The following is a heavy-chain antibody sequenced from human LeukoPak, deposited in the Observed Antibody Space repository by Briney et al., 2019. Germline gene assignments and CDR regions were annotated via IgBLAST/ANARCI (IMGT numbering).Heavy chain of an antibody. V-gene: IGHV1-18*01. J-gene: IGHJ4*02. D-gene: IGHD2/OR15-2a*01. CDR1: GYTFTIYG. CDR3: ARHVNKGAKYFDY. CDR2: ISAYNGNT. Sequence: GASVTVSFEASGYTFTIYGISWVRQAPGQGLEWMGWISAYNGNTNYAQKLQGRVTMTTDTSTSTAYMELRRLRSDDTAVYYCARHVNKGAKYFDYWGQGTLVTVSS.